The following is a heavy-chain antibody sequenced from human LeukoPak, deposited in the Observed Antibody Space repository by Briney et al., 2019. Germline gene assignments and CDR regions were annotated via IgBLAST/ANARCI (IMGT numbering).Heavy chain of an antibody. V-gene: IGHV3-53*01. D-gene: IGHD2-15*01. CDR3: ARALWVAASPN. Sequence: GGSLRLSCAASGFTVSSNYMSWVRQAPGKGLEWVSVIYSGGSTYYADSVKGRFTISRDNSKNTLYLQMNSLRAEDTAVYYCARALWVAASPNWGQGTLVTVSS. J-gene: IGHJ4*02. CDR1: GFTVSSNY. CDR2: IYSGGST.